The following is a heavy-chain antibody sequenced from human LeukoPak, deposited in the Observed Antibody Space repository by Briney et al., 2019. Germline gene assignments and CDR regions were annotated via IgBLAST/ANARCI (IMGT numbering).Heavy chain of an antibody. D-gene: IGHD3-10*01. CDR3: ATVSMVRGVESDY. V-gene: IGHV4-39*01. CDR2: IYYSGGT. Sequence: SETLSLTCTVSGGSISSSTYHWGWIRQPPGKGLEWIGSIYYSGGTYYNPSLKSRVTISVDTSKNQFSLKLSSVTAPDTAVYYCATVSMVRGVESDYWGQGTLVTVSS. CDR1: GGSISSSTYH. J-gene: IGHJ4*02.